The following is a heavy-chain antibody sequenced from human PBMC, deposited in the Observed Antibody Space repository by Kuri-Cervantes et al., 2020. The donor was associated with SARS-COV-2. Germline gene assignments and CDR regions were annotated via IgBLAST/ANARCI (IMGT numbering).Heavy chain of an antibody. Sequence: GSLRLSCTVSGGSISSSRYYWGWIRQPPGKGLEWIASIYYGGNTYYNPSLKSRVTISIDTSKNQFSLKVSSVTAADTAVYYCARQMMSSITIFGVVITRNWFDPWGQGTLVTVSS. CDR2: IYYGGNT. D-gene: IGHD3-3*01. CDR3: ARQMMSSITIFGVVITRNWFDP. J-gene: IGHJ5*02. V-gene: IGHV4-39*01. CDR1: GGSISSSRYY.